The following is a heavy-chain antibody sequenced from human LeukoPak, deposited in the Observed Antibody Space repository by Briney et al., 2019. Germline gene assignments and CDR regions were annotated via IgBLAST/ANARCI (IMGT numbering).Heavy chain of an antibody. CDR1: GFTFSSYS. CDR3: ARANPYNYYDSSGYYGSSYYYYGMDV. J-gene: IGHJ6*02. Sequence: GGSLRLSCAASGFTFSSYSMNWVRQAPGKGLEWVSSISSSSYIYYADSVKGRFTISRDNAKNSLYLQMNSLRAEDTAVYYCARANPYNYYDSSGYYGSSYYYYGMDVWGQGTTVTVSS. V-gene: IGHV3-21*01. CDR2: ISSSSYI. D-gene: IGHD3-22*01.